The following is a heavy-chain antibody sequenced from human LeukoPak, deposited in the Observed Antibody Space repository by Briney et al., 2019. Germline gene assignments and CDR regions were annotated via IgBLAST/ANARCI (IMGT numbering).Heavy chain of an antibody. D-gene: IGHD3-10*01. CDR3: ARGKEVITMLRGLKPGYYFDY. CDR2: IHYSGST. J-gene: IGHJ4*02. V-gene: IGHV4-59*02. Sequence: SETLSLTCTVSGGSVSSYYWNWIRQPPGKGLEWIGYIHYSGSTKYKSSLKSRVTISVGTSKNQFSLKLNSVTAADTAVYYCARGKEVITMLRGLKPGYYFDYWGQGTLVTVSS. CDR1: GGSVSSYY.